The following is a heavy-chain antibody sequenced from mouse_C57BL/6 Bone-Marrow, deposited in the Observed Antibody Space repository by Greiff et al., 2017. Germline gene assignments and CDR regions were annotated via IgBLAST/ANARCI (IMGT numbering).Heavy chain of an antibody. CDR1: GYTFTSYG. CDR2: IYPRSGNT. V-gene: IGHV1-81*01. Sequence: QVQLQQSGAELARPGASVKLSCKASGYTFTSYGISWVKQRPGQGLEWIGEIYPRSGNTYYNEKFKGKATLTADKSSSTAYMELRSLTSEDSAVCFYAGLGLRVAYWGQGTLVTVSA. CDR3: AGLGLRVAY. D-gene: IGHD2-2*01. J-gene: IGHJ3*01.